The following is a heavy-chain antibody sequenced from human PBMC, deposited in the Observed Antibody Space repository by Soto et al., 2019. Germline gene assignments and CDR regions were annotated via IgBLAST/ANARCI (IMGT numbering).Heavy chain of an antibody. D-gene: IGHD3-3*01. V-gene: IGHV4-59*01. Sequence: SETLSLTCTVSGSSISSYYWSRIRQPPGKGLEWIGYIYYSGSTNYNRSLKSTFTVSVDAYKYQFTQKMSSVTSADTVVYFCAGATYDFWSGYYYYFGMDVWGQGTTVTVSS. CDR1: GSSISSYY. CDR2: IYYSGST. J-gene: IGHJ6*02. CDR3: AGATYDFWSGYYYYFGMDV.